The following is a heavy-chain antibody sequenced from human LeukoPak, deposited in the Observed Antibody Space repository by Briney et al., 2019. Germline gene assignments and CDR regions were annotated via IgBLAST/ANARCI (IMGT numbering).Heavy chain of an antibody. CDR3: ARVCSSGRLI. J-gene: IGHJ3*02. Sequence: PGGSLRLSCAASGFTFSSYEMNWVRQAPGKGLEWVSYISSSGSTIYYADSVKCRFTISRDNAKNSLYLQMNSLRAEDTAVYYCARVCSSGRLIWGQGTMVTFSS. V-gene: IGHV3-48*03. D-gene: IGHD6-19*01. CDR1: GFTFSSYE. CDR2: ISSSGSTI.